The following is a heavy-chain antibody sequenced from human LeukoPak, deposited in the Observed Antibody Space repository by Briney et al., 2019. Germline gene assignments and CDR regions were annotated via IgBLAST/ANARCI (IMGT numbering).Heavy chain of an antibody. CDR3: AKAGGTTGSMRFYMGV. CDR2: ISSDEIST. J-gene: IGHJ6*03. D-gene: IGHD1-1*01. V-gene: IGHV3-74*01. CDR1: GFTFSSYW. Sequence: PGGSLRLSCAASGFTFSSYWMLWVRQAPGEGLVWVSRISSDEISTNYAASVRGRFTISRDNAKNTLYLQMDGLRAEDTAVYYCAKAGGTTGSMRFYMGVWGKGTTVIVSS.